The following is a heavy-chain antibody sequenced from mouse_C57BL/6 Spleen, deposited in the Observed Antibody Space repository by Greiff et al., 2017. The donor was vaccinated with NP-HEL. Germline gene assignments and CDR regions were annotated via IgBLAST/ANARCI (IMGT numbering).Heavy chain of an antibody. Sequence: EVQLVESGPGLVKPSQSLSLTCSVTGYSITSGYYWNWIRQFPGNKLEWMGYISYDGSNNYNPSLKNRTSITRDTSKNQFFLKLNSVTTEDTATYYCARDGADGYYGAWFAYWGQGTLVTVSA. V-gene: IGHV3-6*01. CDR1: GYSITSGYY. D-gene: IGHD2-3*01. J-gene: IGHJ3*01. CDR2: ISYDGSN. CDR3: ARDGADGYYGAWFAY.